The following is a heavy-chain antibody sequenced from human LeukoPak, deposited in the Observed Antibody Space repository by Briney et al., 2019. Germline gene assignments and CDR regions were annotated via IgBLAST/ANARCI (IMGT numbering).Heavy chain of an antibody. V-gene: IGHV2-70*04. CDR2: IDWDDDK. CDR1: GFSLSTSGMR. J-gene: IGHJ4*02. CDR3: ARCDRTGYHFDS. D-gene: IGHD3/OR15-3a*01. Sequence: SGPALVKPTQTLTLTCTFSGFSLSTSGMRVNWIRQPPGKALEWLARIDWDDDKFNNTSLKTRLTISKDTSKNQVVLTMNNMDPVDTATYYCARCDRTGYHFDSWGQGTLVTVSS.